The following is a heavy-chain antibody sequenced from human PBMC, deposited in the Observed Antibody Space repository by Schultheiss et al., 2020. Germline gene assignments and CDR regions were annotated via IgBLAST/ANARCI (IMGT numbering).Heavy chain of an antibody. Sequence: GGSLRLSCAASGFIFSRFGMHWVRQAPGKGLEWMAVISYDGSNKYYADSVKGRFTISRDNSKNTLYLQMNSLRAEDTAVYYCATPNGEMATGWWDWGQGTLVTVSS. CDR1: GFIFSRFG. J-gene: IGHJ4*02. D-gene: IGHD5-24*01. V-gene: IGHV3-30*03. CDR2: ISYDGSNK. CDR3: ATPNGEMATGWWD.